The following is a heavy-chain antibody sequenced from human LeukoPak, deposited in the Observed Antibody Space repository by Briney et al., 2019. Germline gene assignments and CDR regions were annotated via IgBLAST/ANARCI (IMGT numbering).Heavy chain of an antibody. CDR3: ARRRSIGYCSGGSCHLVGGLYYFDY. CDR1: GGSFSGYY. D-gene: IGHD2-15*01. Sequence: PSETLSLTCAVYGGSFSGYYWSWIRQPPGKGLEWIGEINHSGSTNYNPSLKSRVTISVDTSKSQFSLKLSSVTAADTAVYYCARRRSIGYCSGGSCHLVGGLYYFDYWGQGTLVTVSS. J-gene: IGHJ4*02. CDR2: INHSGST. V-gene: IGHV4-34*01.